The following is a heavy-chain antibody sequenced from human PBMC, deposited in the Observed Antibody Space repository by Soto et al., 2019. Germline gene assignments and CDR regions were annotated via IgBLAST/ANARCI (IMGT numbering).Heavy chain of an antibody. J-gene: IGHJ6*02. CDR2: ISAYNGNT. CDR1: GYTFTSYG. V-gene: IGHV1-18*04. Sequence: QVQLVQSGAEVKKPGASVKVSCKASGYTFTSYGISWVRQAPGQGLEWMGWISAYNGNTNYAQKLQGRVTMTTDTSRSTAYMELRSLRSDDTAVYYCAREGYYDSSGYALYYYYGMDVWGQGTTVTVSS. D-gene: IGHD3-22*01. CDR3: AREGYYDSSGYALYYYYGMDV.